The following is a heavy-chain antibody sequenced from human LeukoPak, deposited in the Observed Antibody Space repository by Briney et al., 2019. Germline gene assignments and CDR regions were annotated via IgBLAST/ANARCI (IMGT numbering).Heavy chain of an antibody. CDR3: ASAGSSSDYYYFSAFDI. Sequence: GESLKISCKGSGYSFTSYWIGWVRQMPGKGLEWMGIICPGDSDTRYSPSFQGQVTISADKSISTAYLQWSSLKASDTAMYYCASAGSSSDYYYFSAFDIWGQGTMATVSS. CDR2: ICPGDSDT. CDR1: GYSFTSYW. D-gene: IGHD3-22*01. V-gene: IGHV5-51*01. J-gene: IGHJ3*02.